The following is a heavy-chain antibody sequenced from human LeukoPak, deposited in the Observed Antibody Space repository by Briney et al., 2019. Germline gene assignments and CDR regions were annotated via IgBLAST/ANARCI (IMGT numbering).Heavy chain of an antibody. Sequence: ASVKVSCKASGYTFTGYYMHWVRQAPGQGLEWMGWINPNSGGTNYAQKFQGRVTMTRDTSISTAYMELSRLGSDDTAVYYCARDYWSMYYYDSSGYWFDPWGQGTLVTVSS. CDR1: GYTFTGYY. CDR3: ARDYWSMYYYDSSGYWFDP. D-gene: IGHD3-22*01. CDR2: INPNSGGT. V-gene: IGHV1-2*02. J-gene: IGHJ5*02.